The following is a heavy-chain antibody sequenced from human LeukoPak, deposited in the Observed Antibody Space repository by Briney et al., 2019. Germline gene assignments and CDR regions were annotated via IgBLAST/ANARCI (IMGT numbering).Heavy chain of an antibody. CDR3: ARDKVTY. CDR2: INKDGSEI. CDR1: GFTFCNYW. V-gene: IGHV3-7*01. Sequence: GGSLRLSCAAPGFTFCNYWMSWVRQAPGKGLEWVAHINKDGSEIYYVDSVKGGFTISRDNAKSSLSLQMNSLRVEDTAVYYCARDKVTYWGQGILVTVSS. J-gene: IGHJ4*02.